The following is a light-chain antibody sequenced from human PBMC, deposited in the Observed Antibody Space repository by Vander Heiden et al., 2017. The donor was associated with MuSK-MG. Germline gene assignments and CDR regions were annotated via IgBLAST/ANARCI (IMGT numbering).Light chain of an antibody. Sequence: DIVLPQSPAPLSFSPGERATLSCTARQSVSSYFAWHQQQPGQAPLLLIDASTHKATGIPARFSGSGSGTDFTITISSLEPEDFAVYYCQQSSNPPTFGGGTKVEIK. V-gene: IGKV3-11*01. CDR1: QSVSSY. CDR2: AST. CDR3: QQSSNPPT. J-gene: IGKJ4*01.